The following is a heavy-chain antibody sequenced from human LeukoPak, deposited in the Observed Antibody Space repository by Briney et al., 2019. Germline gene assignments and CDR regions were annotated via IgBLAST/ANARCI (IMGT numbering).Heavy chain of an antibody. CDR1: GFTFSSYS. D-gene: IGHD3-9*01. J-gene: IGHJ6*03. V-gene: IGHV3-48*04. CDR3: AKDSYDILTYFVGYYYYYMDV. CDR2: ISSSSTTI. Sequence: PGGSLRLSCAASGFTFSSYSMMWVRQAPGKGLEWVSYISSSSTTIHYADSVKGRFTISRDNSKNSLYLQMNSLRTEDTALYYCAKDSYDILTYFVGYYYYYMDVWGRGTTVTVSS.